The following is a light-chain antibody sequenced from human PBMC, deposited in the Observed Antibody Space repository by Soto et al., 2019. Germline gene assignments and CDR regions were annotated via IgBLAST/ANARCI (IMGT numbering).Light chain of an antibody. CDR3: QQYSSTPPT. CDR2: WAS. V-gene: IGKV4-1*01. J-gene: IGKJ3*01. CDR1: QSVLYDSKNF. Sequence: DIVVTQSPDSLAVSLGERATINCKSSQSVLYDSKNFLAWYQQKPGQPPKLLISWASTRDSGVPDRFSGSGSATDFTLTISILQAEDVAIYYCQQYSSTPPTFGPGTTVDIK.